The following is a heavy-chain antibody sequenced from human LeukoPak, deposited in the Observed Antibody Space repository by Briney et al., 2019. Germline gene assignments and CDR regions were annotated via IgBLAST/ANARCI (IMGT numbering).Heavy chain of an antibody. Sequence: SETLSLTCTVSGDSFSSTIYYWAWIRQPPGKGVGWIGSFHYSGTTYYSASLKSRVTISADTSKNQFSVKLSFVTAADTAVYYCARHGGRYNWSPSEWGQGTLVTVSS. CDR2: FHYSGTT. CDR3: ARHGGRYNWSPSE. J-gene: IGHJ4*02. V-gene: IGHV4-39*01. D-gene: IGHD1-20*01. CDR1: GDSFSSTIYY.